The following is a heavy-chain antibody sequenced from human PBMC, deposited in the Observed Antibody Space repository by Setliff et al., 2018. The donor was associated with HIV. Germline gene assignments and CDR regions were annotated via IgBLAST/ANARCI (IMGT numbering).Heavy chain of an antibody. V-gene: IGHV3-23*01. Sequence: GGSLRLSCAASGFIFSKSCMSWVRQVPGKGLEWVSSIGGSGAVTYYAASVKGRFTISRDNAKNSLYLQMNSLRAEDTAVYYCARYGGPVDFGDYWGQGTLVTVSS. D-gene: IGHD3-16*01. J-gene: IGHJ4*02. CDR3: ARYGGPVDFGDY. CDR1: GFIFSKSC. CDR2: IGGSGAVT.